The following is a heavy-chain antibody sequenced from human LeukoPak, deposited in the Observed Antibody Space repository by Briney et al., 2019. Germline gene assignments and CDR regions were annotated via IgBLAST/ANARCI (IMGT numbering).Heavy chain of an antibody. CDR1: GFTFSNYG. CDR2: IRHDGNSK. Sequence: GGSLRLSCAASGFTFSNYGMHWVRQTPGKGLEWVAFIRHDGNSKLYADSLKGRFTISRDNSRNAMYLQMDSLRDEDTAVYYCAKGYLGLRTGGTCFHFDYWGRGTLVTVSS. V-gene: IGHV3-30*02. J-gene: IGHJ4*02. CDR3: AKGYLGLRTGGTCFHFDY. D-gene: IGHD2-15*01.